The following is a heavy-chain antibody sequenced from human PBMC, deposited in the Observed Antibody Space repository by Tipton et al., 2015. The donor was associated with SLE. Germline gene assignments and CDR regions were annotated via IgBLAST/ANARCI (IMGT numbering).Heavy chain of an antibody. D-gene: IGHD3-10*01. CDR1: GGSFSGYY. CDR3: ARGRLVRGDYFFDY. Sequence: TLSLTCAVYGGSFSGYYWSWIRQPPGKGLGWVGEINHSGSTNYNPSLKSRVTISVDTSKNQFSLKLSSVTAADTAVYYCARGRLVRGDYFFDYWGQGTLVTVSS. J-gene: IGHJ4*02. CDR2: INHSGST. V-gene: IGHV4-34*01.